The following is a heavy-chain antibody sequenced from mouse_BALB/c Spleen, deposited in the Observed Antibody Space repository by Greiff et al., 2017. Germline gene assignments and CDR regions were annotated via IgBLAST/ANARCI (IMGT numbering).Heavy chain of an antibody. CDR1: GYSITSGYY. CDR3: AREEVIPTATGFAY. Sequence: EVQLQESGPGLVKPSQSLSLTCSVTGYSITSGYYWNWIRQFPGNKLEWMGYISYDGSNNYNPSLKNRISITRDTSKNQFFLKLNSVTTEDTATYYCAREEVIPTATGFAYWGQGTLVTVSA. V-gene: IGHV3-6*02. D-gene: IGHD1-2*01. J-gene: IGHJ3*01. CDR2: ISYDGSN.